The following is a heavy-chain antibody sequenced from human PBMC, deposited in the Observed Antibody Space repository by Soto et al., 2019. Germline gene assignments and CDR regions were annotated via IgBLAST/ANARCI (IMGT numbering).Heavy chain of an antibody. Sequence: QVQLVQSGAEVQKPGASVKVSCKVSGYTLNEVAMHWVRQAPGKGLEWLGGFDPDEAETIYAQHFQGRVTMTEDTSTDTVYMELSSLRAEDTALYFCTTDHGDYNFDHWGQGTLVTVAS. D-gene: IGHD4-17*01. CDR3: TTDHGDYNFDH. J-gene: IGHJ5*02. CDR1: GYTLNEVA. CDR2: FDPDEAET. V-gene: IGHV1-24*01.